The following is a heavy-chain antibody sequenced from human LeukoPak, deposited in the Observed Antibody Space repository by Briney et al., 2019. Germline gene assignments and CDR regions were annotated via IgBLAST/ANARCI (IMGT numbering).Heavy chain of an antibody. J-gene: IGHJ6*03. Sequence: SETLSLTCTVSGGSISSYYWSWIRQPPGKGLEWIGYIYYSGSTNYNPSLKSRVTISVDTSKNQFSLKLSSVTAADTAVYYCARHHDDSSGFLRDYYYMDVWGKGTTVTISS. CDR2: IYYSGST. CDR3: ARHHDDSSGFLRDYYYMDV. D-gene: IGHD3-22*01. CDR1: GGSISSYY. V-gene: IGHV4-59*08.